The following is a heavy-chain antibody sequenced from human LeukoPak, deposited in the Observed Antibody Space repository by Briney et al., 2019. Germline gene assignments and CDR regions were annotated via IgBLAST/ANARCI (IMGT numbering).Heavy chain of an antibody. Sequence: GGSLRLSCAASGFTFSSSAMSWVRQAPGKGLEWVSVVSGSGGTTYYADSVKGRFTISRDNFKNTLYLQMNSLRVEDAAVYYCAKGGDSSGYYPWGQGTLVIVSS. CDR2: VSGSGGTT. V-gene: IGHV3-23*01. J-gene: IGHJ5*02. D-gene: IGHD3-22*01. CDR1: GFTFSSSA. CDR3: AKGGDSSGYYP.